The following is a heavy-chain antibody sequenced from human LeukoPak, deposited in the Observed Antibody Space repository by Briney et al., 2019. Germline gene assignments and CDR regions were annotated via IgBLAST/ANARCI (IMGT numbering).Heavy chain of an antibody. CDR3: ARAVTEYSSSSVDP. V-gene: IGHV4-59*01. CDR2: IYYGGST. D-gene: IGHD6-6*01. J-gene: IGHJ5*02. Sequence: SETLSLTCTVSGGSISSYYWSWIRQPPGKGLEWIGYIYYGGSTNYNPSLKSRVTISVDTSKNQFSLKLSSVTAADTAVYYCARAVTEYSSSSVDPWGQGTLVTVSS. CDR1: GGSISSYY.